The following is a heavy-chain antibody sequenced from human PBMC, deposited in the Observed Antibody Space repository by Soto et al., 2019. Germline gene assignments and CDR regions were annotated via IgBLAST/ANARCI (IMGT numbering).Heavy chain of an antibody. Sequence: QVKLQESGPGLVKPSETLSLTCTVSGASVSSTTYFWTWIRQAPGKGLEWIGNVFYNGNTAYNPSLNSRVTVSIDTSKNQFSLKVESVTVADTAVYYCVGPQSCSSYYFYYGVDIWGQGIMVAVSS. CDR3: VGPQSCSSYYFYYGVDI. D-gene: IGHD2-21*01. V-gene: IGHV4-39*01. CDR1: GASVSSTTYF. CDR2: VFYNGNT. J-gene: IGHJ6*02.